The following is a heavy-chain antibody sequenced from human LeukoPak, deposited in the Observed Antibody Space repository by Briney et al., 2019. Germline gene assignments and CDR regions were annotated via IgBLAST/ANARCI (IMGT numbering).Heavy chain of an antibody. CDR2: ISYDGSNK. CDR3: ARDSHRGRYFDRLLYDENQFDY. Sequence: GGSLRLSCAASGFTFSSYAMHWVRQAPGKGLEWVAVISYDGSNKYYADSVKGRFTISRDNSKNTLYLQMNSLRAEDTAVYYCARDSHRGRYFDRLLYDENQFDYWGQGTLVTVSS. J-gene: IGHJ4*02. CDR1: GFTFSSYA. D-gene: IGHD3-9*01. V-gene: IGHV3-30*04.